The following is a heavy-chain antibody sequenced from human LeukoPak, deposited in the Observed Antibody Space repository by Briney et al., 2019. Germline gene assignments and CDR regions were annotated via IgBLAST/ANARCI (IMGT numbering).Heavy chain of an antibody. CDR1: GFTFSSAA. V-gene: IGHV3-23*01. CDR2: ISNNGGYT. J-gene: IGHJ4*02. Sequence: GGSLRLSCAASGFTFSSAAMSWVRQAPGKGLEWVSAISNNGGYTYYADSVQGRFTISRDNSKSTLCLQMNSLRAEDTAVYYCAKQLGYCSDGSCYFPYWGQGTLVTVSS. CDR3: AKQLGYCSDGSCYFPY. D-gene: IGHD2-15*01.